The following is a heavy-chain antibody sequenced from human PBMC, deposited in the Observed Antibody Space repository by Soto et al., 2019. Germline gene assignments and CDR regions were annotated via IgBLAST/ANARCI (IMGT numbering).Heavy chain of an antibody. D-gene: IGHD2-2*01. CDR1: GFTFSDYA. CDR3: ASTLQYCTSTSCYPWRRFGY. CDR2: ISSSSSTI. V-gene: IGHV3-48*02. Sequence: EVQLVESGGGLVQPGGSLRLSCAASGFTFSDYALNWVRQAPGEGLEWISYISSSSSTIYFADSLKGRFTISRDNAKNSLDLQMNSLRDEDTAVYYCASTLQYCTSTSCYPWRRFGYWGQGTLVTVSS. J-gene: IGHJ4*02.